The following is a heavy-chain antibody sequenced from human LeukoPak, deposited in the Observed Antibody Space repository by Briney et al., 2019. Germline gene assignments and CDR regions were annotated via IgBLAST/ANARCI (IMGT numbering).Heavy chain of an antibody. CDR2: IYSNGNA. CDR3: ARPYSSSWGYFDL. CDR1: GDSISSYS. V-gene: IGHV4-59*08. J-gene: IGHJ2*01. Sequence: SETLSLTCSVSGDSISSYSWNWIRQPPGKGLEWIGRIYSNGNANYNPSLKSRVTISVDTSKNQFSLKLSSVTAADTAVYYCARPYSSSWGYFDLWGRGTLVTVSS. D-gene: IGHD6-13*01.